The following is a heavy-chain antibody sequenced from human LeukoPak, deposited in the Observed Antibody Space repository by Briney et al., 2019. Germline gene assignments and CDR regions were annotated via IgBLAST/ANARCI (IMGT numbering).Heavy chain of an antibody. J-gene: IGHJ4*02. CDR2: IYYSGST. V-gene: IGHV4-31*03. D-gene: IGHD3-22*01. Sequence: SQTLSLTCTVSGGSISSGGYYWSWIRQHPGKGLEWIGYIYYSGSTYYNPSLKSRVTISVDTSKNQFSLKLSSVTAADTAVYYCARDQGSHYDSSGPYFDYWGQGTLVTVSS. CDR3: ARDQGSHYDSSGPYFDY. CDR1: GGSISSGGYY.